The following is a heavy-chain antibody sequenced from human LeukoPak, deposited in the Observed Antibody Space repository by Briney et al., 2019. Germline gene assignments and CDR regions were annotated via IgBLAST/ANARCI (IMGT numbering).Heavy chain of an antibody. CDR2: IYYSGST. CDR1: GGSISSSSYY. V-gene: IGHV4-39*01. CDR3: ASITIFGVVMRNQPG. Sequence: SETLSLTCTVSGGSISSSSYYWGWIRLPPGKGLEWIGSIYYSGSTYYNPSLKSRVTISVDTSKNQFSLKLSSVTAADTAVYYCASITIFGVVMRNQPGWGQGTLVTVSS. J-gene: IGHJ4*02. D-gene: IGHD3-3*01.